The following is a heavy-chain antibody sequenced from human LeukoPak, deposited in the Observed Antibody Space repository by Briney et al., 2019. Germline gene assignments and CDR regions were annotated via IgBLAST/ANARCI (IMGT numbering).Heavy chain of an antibody. D-gene: IGHD2-15*01. CDR3: ASSVVVAATPPLDY. CDR1: GGTFSSYA. CDR2: IIPIFGTA. Sequence: ASVKVSCEASGGTFSSYAISWVRQAPGQGLEWMGGIIPIFGTANYAQKFQGRVTITADESTSTAYMELSSLRSEDTAVYYCASSVVVAATPPLDYWGQGTLVTVSS. J-gene: IGHJ4*02. V-gene: IGHV1-69*13.